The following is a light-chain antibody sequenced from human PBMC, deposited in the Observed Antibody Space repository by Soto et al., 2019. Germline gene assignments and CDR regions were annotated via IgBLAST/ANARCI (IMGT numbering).Light chain of an antibody. CDR2: EVI. J-gene: IGLJ1*01. CDR1: SSDIGYYKY. CDR3: SSYAGSNNLGV. Sequence: QSALTQPPSASGSPGQSVTISCTGTSSDIGYYKYVSWYQQHPGKAPKLIMYEVIKRPSAVTDRFSGSKSGNTASLTVSGLQAEDEADYYCSSYAGSNNLGVFGTGTKVTVL. V-gene: IGLV2-8*01.